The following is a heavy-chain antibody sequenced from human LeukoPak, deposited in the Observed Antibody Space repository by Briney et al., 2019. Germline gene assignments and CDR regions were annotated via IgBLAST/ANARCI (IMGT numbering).Heavy chain of an antibody. J-gene: IGHJ4*02. CDR3: ARAPRYYDSSGIFDY. V-gene: IGHV4-61*01. D-gene: IGHD3-22*01. CDR1: GGSVSSGSYY. CDR2: IYYSGST. Sequence: SEILSLTCTVSGGSVSSGSYYWSWIRQPPGKGLEWIGYIYYSGSTNYNPSLKSRVTISVDTSKNQFSLKLSSVTAADTAVYYCARAPRYYDSSGIFDYWGQGTLVTVSS.